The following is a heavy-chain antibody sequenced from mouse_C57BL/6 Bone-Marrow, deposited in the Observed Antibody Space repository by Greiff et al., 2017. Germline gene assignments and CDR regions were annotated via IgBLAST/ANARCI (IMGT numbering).Heavy chain of an antibody. J-gene: IGHJ2*01. CDR2: ISYDGSN. CDR1: GYSIPSGYY. CDR3: ARDAHFSFDY. Sequence: DVHLVESGPGLVKPSQSLSLTCSVTGYSIPSGYYWNWIRQFPGNKLEWMGYISYDGSNNYNPYLKNRISITRDKSKNQFFLKLNSVTTEDTATYYCARDAHFSFDYWGQGTTLTVSS. V-gene: IGHV3-6*01.